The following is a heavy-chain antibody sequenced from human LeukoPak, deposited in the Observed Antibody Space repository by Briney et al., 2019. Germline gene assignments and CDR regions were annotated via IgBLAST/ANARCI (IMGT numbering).Heavy chain of an antibody. D-gene: IGHD6-13*01. V-gene: IGHV4-39*01. J-gene: IGHJ6*03. CDR2: IYYTGNT. CDR1: GVSISSSYSY. Sequence: PSETLSLTCTVSGVSISSSYSYWGWIRQPPGMGLEWIGSIYYTGNTYYNASLKSQVSISIDTSKNQFSLKLSSVTAADTAVYYCARLLPSSWHTAKSYYYYYMDVWGKGTTVTISS. CDR3: ARLLPSSWHTAKSYYYYYMDV.